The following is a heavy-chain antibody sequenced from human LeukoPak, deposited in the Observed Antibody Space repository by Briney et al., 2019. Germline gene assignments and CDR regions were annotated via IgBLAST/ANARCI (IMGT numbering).Heavy chain of an antibody. Sequence: SETLSLTCTVSGASISGGSNCWGWIRQPAGKGLEWIGRINTSGTTNYNPSLKSRVTMSIDTSKNQFSLKLSSVTAADAAVYYCARGVGAYYMDVWGKGTTVTISS. J-gene: IGHJ6*03. D-gene: IGHD1-26*01. CDR2: INTSGTT. CDR1: GASISGGSNC. CDR3: ARGVGAYYMDV. V-gene: IGHV4-61*02.